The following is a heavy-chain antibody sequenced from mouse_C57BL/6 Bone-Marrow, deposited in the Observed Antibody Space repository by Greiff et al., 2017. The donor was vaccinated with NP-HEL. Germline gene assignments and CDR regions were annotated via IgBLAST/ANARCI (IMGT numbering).Heavy chain of an antibody. D-gene: IGHD1-1*01. J-gene: IGHJ2*01. Sequence: QVQLQQPGAELVKPGASVKLSCKASGYTFTSYWMHWVKQRPGRGLEWIGRIDPNSGGTTYNEKFKGKATLTVDKPASTDDMKLRSLTSEDSGVYDCARCVNTVVATSYFDYWGQGTTLTVSS. CDR2: IDPNSGGT. CDR1: GYTFTSYW. CDR3: ARCVNTVVATSYFDY. V-gene: IGHV1-72*01.